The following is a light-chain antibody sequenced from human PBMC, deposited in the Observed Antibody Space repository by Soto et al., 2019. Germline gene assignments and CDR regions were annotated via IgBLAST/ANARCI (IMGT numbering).Light chain of an antibody. CDR3: QQYYSTPT. Sequence: DIVMTQSPDSLAVSLGERATINCKSSQSVLYSSNNKNYLAWYQQKPGQPPQLLIYWASTRESGVPDRFSGSGSGTDFTLTISSLQAEDVAVYYCQQYYSTPTFGHGNKVEIK. V-gene: IGKV4-1*01. CDR2: WAS. CDR1: QSVLYSSNNKNY. J-gene: IGKJ1*01.